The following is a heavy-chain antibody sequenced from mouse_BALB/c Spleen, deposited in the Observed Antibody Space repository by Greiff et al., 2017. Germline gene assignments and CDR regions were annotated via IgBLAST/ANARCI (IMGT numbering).Heavy chain of an antibody. CDR2: ISYSGST. D-gene: IGHD1-1*01. CDR1: GDSITSGY. V-gene: IGHV3-8*02. Sequence: EVKLMESGPSLVKPSQTLSLTCSVTGDSITSGYWNWIRKFPGNKLEYMGYISYSGSTYYNPSLKSRISITRDTSKNQYYLQLNSVTTEDTATYYCARCPITTVVATDDWYFDVWGAGTTVTVSS. J-gene: IGHJ1*01. CDR3: ARCPITTVVATDDWYFDV.